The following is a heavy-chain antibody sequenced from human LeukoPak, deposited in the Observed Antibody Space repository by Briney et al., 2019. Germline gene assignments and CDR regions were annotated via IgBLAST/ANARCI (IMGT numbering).Heavy chain of an antibody. CDR2: ISSSSRTI. J-gene: IGHJ4*02. Sequence: GGSLRLSCAASGFTFSSYGMNWVRQSPGKGPEWVSYISSSSRTIYYPDSVKGRFTISRDNAKNSLYLQMTSLRAEDTAVYYCARDGGLVSFDYWGQGTLVTVSS. V-gene: IGHV3-48*01. D-gene: IGHD3-3*01. CDR1: GFTFSSYG. CDR3: ARDGGLVSFDY.